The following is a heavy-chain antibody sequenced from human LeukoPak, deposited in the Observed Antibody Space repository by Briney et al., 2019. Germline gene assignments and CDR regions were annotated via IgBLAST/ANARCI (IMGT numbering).Heavy chain of an antibody. J-gene: IGHJ3*02. CDR1: GFTFAPYW. Sequence: GGSLRLSCAASGFTFAPYWMTWVRQAPGKGLEYVATMNRDGSEKYYVDSVKGRFTISRDNSKNSLYLQMNSLRAEDKALYYCARIDTYYYDSSGYYSAFDIWGQGTIVTVSS. D-gene: IGHD3-22*01. CDR3: ARIDTYYYDSSGYYSAFDI. V-gene: IGHV3-7*05. CDR2: MNRDGSEK.